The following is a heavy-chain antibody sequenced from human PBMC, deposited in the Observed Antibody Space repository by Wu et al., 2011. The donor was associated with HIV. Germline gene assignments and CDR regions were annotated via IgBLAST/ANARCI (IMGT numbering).Heavy chain of an antibody. CDR2: IIPILGTA. V-gene: IGHV1-69*01. D-gene: IGHD3-22*01. CDR1: GGTFRSYA. CDR3: ARGAVMILVITAKVLSGFRGMDV. J-gene: IGHJ6*02. Sequence: QVQLVQSGAEVKKPGSSVKVSCKASGGTFRSYAISWVRQAPGQGLEWMGGIIPILGTANYAQKFQGRVTMTTDESTSTAYMELSSLRSEDTAVYYCARGAVMILVITAKVLSGFRGMDVWGQGTTVTVSS.